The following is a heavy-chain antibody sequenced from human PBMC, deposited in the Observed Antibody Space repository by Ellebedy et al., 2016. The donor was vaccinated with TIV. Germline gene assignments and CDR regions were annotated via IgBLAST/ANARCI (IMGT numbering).Heavy chain of an antibody. V-gene: IGHV4-34*01. Sequence: SETLSLXXAVYGGSFSGYYWSWIRQPPGKGLEWIGEINHSGSTNYNPSLKSRVTISVDTSKNQFSLKLSSVTAADTAVYYCARVTRGSDFWTLDDYWGQGTLVTVSS. CDR3: ARVTRGSDFWTLDDY. J-gene: IGHJ4*02. CDR1: GGSFSGYY. D-gene: IGHD3/OR15-3a*01. CDR2: INHSGST.